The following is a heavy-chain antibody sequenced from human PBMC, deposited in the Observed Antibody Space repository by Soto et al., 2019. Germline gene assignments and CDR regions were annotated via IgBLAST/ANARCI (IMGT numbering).Heavy chain of an antibody. V-gene: IGHV4-59*01. D-gene: IGHD6-13*01. J-gene: IGHJ3*02. CDR1: GGSISSYY. Sequence: SETLSLTCTVSGGSISSYYWSWIRQPPGKGLEWIGYIYYSGSTNYNPSLKSRVTISVDTSKNQFSLKLSSVTAADTAVYYCARVTAAAGAFAFDIWGQGTMVTVSS. CDR3: ARVTAAAGAFAFDI. CDR2: IYYSGST.